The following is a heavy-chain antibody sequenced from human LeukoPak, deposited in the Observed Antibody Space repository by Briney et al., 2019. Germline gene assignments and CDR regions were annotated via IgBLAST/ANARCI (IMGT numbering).Heavy chain of an antibody. CDR1: GGSISSYY. V-gene: IGHV4-4*07. Sequence: SETLSLTCTVSGGSISSYYWSWIRQPAGKGLEWIGRIYTSGSTNYNLFLKSRVTMSVDTSKNQFSLKLSSVTAADTAVYYCARESSYGYSIDYWGKGTLVTVSS. J-gene: IGHJ4*02. D-gene: IGHD5-18*01. CDR2: IYTSGST. CDR3: ARESSYGYSIDY.